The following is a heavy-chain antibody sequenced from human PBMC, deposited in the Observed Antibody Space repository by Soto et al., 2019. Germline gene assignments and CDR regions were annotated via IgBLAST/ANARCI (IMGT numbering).Heavy chain of an antibody. D-gene: IGHD2-2*01. V-gene: IGHV4-61*01. CDR1: GGSVSSGSYY. CDR3: ARDRGPGYRYCISTSCYGDWFDP. J-gene: IGHJ5*02. Sequence: PSETLSLTCTVSGGSVSSGSYYWSWIRQPPGKGLEWIGYIYYSGSTNYNPSLKSRVTISVDTSKNQFSLKLSSVTAADTAVYYCARDRGPGYRYCISTSCYGDWFDPWGQGTLVTVSS. CDR2: IYYSGST.